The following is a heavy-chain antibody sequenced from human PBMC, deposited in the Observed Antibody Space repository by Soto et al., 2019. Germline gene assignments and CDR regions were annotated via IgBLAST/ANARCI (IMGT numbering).Heavy chain of an antibody. J-gene: IGHJ5*02. CDR1: GYIFTGYF. CDR2: INPNTSAT. CDR3: ARGYSSSWYWFDP. Sequence: ASVKVSCKASGYIFTGYFIQWLRQAPGQGLEWMGWINPNTSATNYAQKFQGRVTMTRDTSISTAYMELSRLRSDDTAVYYCARGYSSSWYWFDPWGQGTLVTVSS. D-gene: IGHD6-13*01. V-gene: IGHV1-2*02.